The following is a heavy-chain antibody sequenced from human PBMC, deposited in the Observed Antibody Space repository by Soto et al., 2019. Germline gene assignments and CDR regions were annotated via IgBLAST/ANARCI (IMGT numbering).Heavy chain of an antibody. CDR1: GFTFSSYA. V-gene: IGHV3-30-3*01. CDR3: ARDYGILTGYNFDY. Sequence: GGSLRLSCAASGFTFSSYAMHWVRQAPGKGLEWVAVISYDGSNKYYADSVKGRFTISRDNSKNTLYLQMNSLRAEDTAVYYCARDYGILTGYNFDYWGQGTLVTVSS. CDR2: ISYDGSNK. J-gene: IGHJ4*02. D-gene: IGHD3-9*01.